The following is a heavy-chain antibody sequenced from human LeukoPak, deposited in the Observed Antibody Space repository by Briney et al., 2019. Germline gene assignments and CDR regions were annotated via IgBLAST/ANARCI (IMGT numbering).Heavy chain of an antibody. CDR3: ARGGRDDYVWGSYRYPFDY. Sequence: PSETLSLTCSVSGYSISSGNYWGWIRQPPGKGLEWIGSVYHSGSTYHNPSLKSRVTISVDTSKNQFSLKLSSVTAADTAVYYCARGGRDDYVWGSYRYPFDYWGQGTLVTVSS. CDR1: GYSISSGNY. J-gene: IGHJ4*02. CDR2: VYHSGST. V-gene: IGHV4-38-2*02. D-gene: IGHD3-16*02.